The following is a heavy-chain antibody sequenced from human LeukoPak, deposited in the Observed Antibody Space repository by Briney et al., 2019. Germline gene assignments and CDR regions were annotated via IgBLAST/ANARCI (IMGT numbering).Heavy chain of an antibody. CDR2: INPSGGGT. Sequence: AASVKVSCKTSGYTFTNYYMHWVRQAPGQGLEWMGIINPSGGGTTYAQNFQGRVTMTRDTSTTTVYMDLSSLRSEDTAVYYCATGRRYTGYDPHSSGWSAYHFDYWGQGTLVTVSS. D-gene: IGHD6-19*01. CDR1: GYTFTNYY. V-gene: IGHV1-46*01. J-gene: IGHJ4*02. CDR3: ATGRRYTGYDPHSSGWSAYHFDY.